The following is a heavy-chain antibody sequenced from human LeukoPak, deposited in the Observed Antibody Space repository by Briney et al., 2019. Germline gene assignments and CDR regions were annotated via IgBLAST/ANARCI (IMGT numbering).Heavy chain of an antibody. CDR2: INPRGGSA. J-gene: IGHJ4*02. CDR1: GYTLTELS. CDR3: ARDYHGSGSLTTFDY. D-gene: IGHD3-10*01. Sequence: PKASVKVSCKVSGYTLTELSMHWVRQAPGQGREWTGIINPRGGSATSAQKFQGRVTLTRDTSTSTFYMDLSSLRSQDTAVYYCARDYHGSGSLTTFDYWGQGTLVTVSS. V-gene: IGHV1-46*01.